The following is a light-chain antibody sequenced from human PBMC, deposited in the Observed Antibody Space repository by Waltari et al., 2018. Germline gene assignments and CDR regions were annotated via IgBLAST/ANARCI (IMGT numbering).Light chain of an antibody. Sequence: QSVLTQPPSVSGAPGQRVTISCSGSSSNIGGNTVIWYQQLPGRAPKLPIYNGNRRPSGVPDRFPGSKSGTSDSLAITGLQSEDEADYYCATWDDSLSGPVFGGGTKLTVL. CDR2: NGN. V-gene: IGLV1-44*01. CDR1: SSNIGGNT. CDR3: ATWDDSLSGPV. J-gene: IGLJ3*02.